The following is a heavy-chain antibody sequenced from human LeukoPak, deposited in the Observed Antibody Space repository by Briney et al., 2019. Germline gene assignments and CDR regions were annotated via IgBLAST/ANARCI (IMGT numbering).Heavy chain of an antibody. D-gene: IGHD6-13*01. CDR1: GGSISSGGYY. CDR3: ARGYSSSWPH. Sequence: PSETLSLTCTVSGGSISSGGYYWSWIRQPPGKGLEWIGEINHSGSTNYNPSLKSRVTISVDTSKNQFSLKLSSVTAADTAVYYCARGYSSSWPHWGQGTLVTVSS. V-gene: IGHV4-39*07. J-gene: IGHJ4*02. CDR2: INHSGST.